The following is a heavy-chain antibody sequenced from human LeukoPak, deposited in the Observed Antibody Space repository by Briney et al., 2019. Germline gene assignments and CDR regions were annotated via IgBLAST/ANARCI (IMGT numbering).Heavy chain of an antibody. Sequence: PSETLSLTCSVSGGSFSNYFWSWVRQPAGKGLEWIGRIYPSGNTNYNPSLKSRVTISVDTSKNQFSLKLSSVTAADTAVYYCASGSYDGDYWGQGTLATVSS. J-gene: IGHJ4*02. V-gene: IGHV4-4*07. CDR2: IYPSGNT. CDR3: ASGSYDGDY. CDR1: GGSFSNYF. D-gene: IGHD1-26*01.